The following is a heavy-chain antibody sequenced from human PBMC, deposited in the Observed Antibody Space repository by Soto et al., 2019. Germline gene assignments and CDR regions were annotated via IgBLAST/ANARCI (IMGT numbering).Heavy chain of an antibody. CDR3: STLVTTYFEY. D-gene: IGHD3-9*01. CDR2: IYYSGST. V-gene: IGHV4-31*03. CDR1: GGSISTGGYY. Sequence: SETLSLTCTVLGGSISTGGYYWSWIRQHPGKGLELIGYIYYSGSTYYNPTLKSRVTISKDTSKNQFSLNLTSVTAADTAVYYCSTLVTTYFEYWGQGTLVTVS. J-gene: IGHJ4*01.